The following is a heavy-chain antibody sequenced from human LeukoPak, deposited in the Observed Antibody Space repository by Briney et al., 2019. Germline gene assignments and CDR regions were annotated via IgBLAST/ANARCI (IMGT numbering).Heavy chain of an antibody. Sequence: GGSLRLSCAASGFTFDDYAMHWVRQAPGKGLEWVSAISGSGGSTYYADSVKGRFTISRDNSKNTLYLQMNSLRAEDTAVYYCALSGSSTGFDYWGQGTLVTVSS. CDR1: GFTFDDYA. J-gene: IGHJ4*02. V-gene: IGHV3-23*01. CDR3: ALSGSSTGFDY. CDR2: ISGSGGST. D-gene: IGHD1-26*01.